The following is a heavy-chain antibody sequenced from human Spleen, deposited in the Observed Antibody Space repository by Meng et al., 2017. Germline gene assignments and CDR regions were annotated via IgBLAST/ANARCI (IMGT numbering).Heavy chain of an antibody. CDR3: ARVADDYGDYGVDTFGF. CDR2: IKQDGGEK. J-gene: IGHJ3*01. D-gene: IGHD4-17*01. V-gene: IGHV3-7*01. CDR1: GFTFSSYW. Sequence: GESLKISCAASGFTFSSYWMTWVRQAPGKGLEWVANIKQDGGEKYYVDSVKGRFTISRDNAKNSLYLQMNSLRADDTAVYCCARVADDYGDYGVDTFGFWGRGKTV.